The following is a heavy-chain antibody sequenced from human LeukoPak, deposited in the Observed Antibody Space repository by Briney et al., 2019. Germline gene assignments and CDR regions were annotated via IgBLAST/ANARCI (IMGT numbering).Heavy chain of an antibody. CDR1: GLTFINFG. J-gene: IGHJ4*02. CDR2: IKQDGSQK. V-gene: IGHV3-7*01. Sequence: GGSLRLSCAASGLTFINFGMTWVRQAPGKGLEWVANIKQDGSQKYYVDSLKGRFTISRDNAKNSVYLQMNSLRAGDTAVYYCARIGYSSSCTDYWGQGTLVTVSS. CDR3: ARIGYSSSCTDY. D-gene: IGHD2-2*01.